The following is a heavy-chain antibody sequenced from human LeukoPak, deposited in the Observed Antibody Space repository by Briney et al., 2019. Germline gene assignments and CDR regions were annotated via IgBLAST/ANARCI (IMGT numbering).Heavy chain of an antibody. D-gene: IGHD3-16*02. CDR3: ARSYPVDAFDI. V-gene: IGHV4-59*11. CDR2: IYYSGST. CDR1: GGSISSHY. J-gene: IGHJ3*02. Sequence: SETLSLTCTVSGGSISSHYWSWIRQPPGKGLEWIGYIYYSGSTNYNPSLKSRVTISVDTSKSQFSLKLSSVTAADTAVYYCARSYPVDAFDIWGQGTMVTVSS.